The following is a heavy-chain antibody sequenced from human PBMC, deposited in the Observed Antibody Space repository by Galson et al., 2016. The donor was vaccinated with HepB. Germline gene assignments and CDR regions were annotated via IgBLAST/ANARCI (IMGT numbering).Heavy chain of an antibody. CDR1: GGSFSGQC. D-gene: IGHD5-12*01. V-gene: IGHV4-34*01. J-gene: IGHJ4*02. Sequence: SETLSLTCAVNGGSFSGQCWRWIRQPPGKGLEWIGEINHRGSSNYNPSLRGRVTMSVDTSANQFSLKLNSVTAADTAVYYCSRDPMYGGFGDVWAQGILVTVSS. CDR3: SRDPMYGGFGDV. CDR2: INHRGSS.